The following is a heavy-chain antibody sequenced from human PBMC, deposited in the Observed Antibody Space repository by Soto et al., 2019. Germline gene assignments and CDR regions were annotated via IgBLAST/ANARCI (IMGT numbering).Heavy chain of an antibody. V-gene: IGHV1-58*01. CDR2: IVVGSGNT. D-gene: IGHD3-3*01. CDR3: AAETSSYDFWSGYGSSYYYGMDV. CDR1: GFTFTSSA. Sequence: SVKVSCKASGFTFTSSAVQWVRQARGQRLEWIGWIVVGSGNTNYAQKFQERVTITRDMSTSTAYMELSSLRSEDTAVYYCAAETSSYDFWSGYGSSYYYGMDVWGQGTTVTVSS. J-gene: IGHJ6*02.